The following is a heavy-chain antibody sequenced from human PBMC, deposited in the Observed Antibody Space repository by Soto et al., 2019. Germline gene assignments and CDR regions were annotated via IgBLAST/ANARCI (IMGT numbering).Heavy chain of an antibody. CDR1: GFTFSSYS. D-gene: IGHD4-17*01. Sequence: VQLVESGGGLVQPGGSLRLSCAASGFTFSSYSMNWVRQAPGKGLEWVSYISSSSSTIYYADSVKGRFTISRDNAKNSLYLQMNSLRAEDTAVYYCARTSDYGDSNNWFDPWGQGTLVTVSS. J-gene: IGHJ5*02. CDR2: ISSSSSTI. V-gene: IGHV3-48*01. CDR3: ARTSDYGDSNNWFDP.